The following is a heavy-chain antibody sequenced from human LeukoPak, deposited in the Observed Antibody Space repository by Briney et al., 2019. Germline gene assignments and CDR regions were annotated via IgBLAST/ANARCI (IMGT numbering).Heavy chain of an antibody. CDR2: ISHIGSYI. CDR3: ARDWGSWDFDF. D-gene: IGHD6-13*01. CDR1: GFTFNYYS. Sequence: PGGSLRLSCAASGFTFNYYSMSWVRQAPGEGLEWVSSISHIGSYIYYSDSVKGRFTISRDNAKNSLYLQMNSLRAEDTAVYFCARDWGSWDFDFWGQGTLVTVSS. V-gene: IGHV3-21*01. J-gene: IGHJ4*02.